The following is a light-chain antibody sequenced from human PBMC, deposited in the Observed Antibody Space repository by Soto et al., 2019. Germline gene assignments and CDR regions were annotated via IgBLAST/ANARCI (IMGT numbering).Light chain of an antibody. Sequence: DIQLTQSPSFLSASVGDRVTITCRASQGISSYLAWYQQKPGKAPKLLIYAASTLQSGVPSRFSGSGSGTEFTLTISSLQPEDFATYYCQQLNIYPYSFGQGTKLESK. V-gene: IGKV1-9*01. CDR1: QGISSY. J-gene: IGKJ2*01. CDR3: QQLNIYPYS. CDR2: AAS.